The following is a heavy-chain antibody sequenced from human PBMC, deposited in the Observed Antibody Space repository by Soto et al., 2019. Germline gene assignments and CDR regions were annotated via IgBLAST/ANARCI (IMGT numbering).Heavy chain of an antibody. CDR2: INARNGNT. CDR3: ARAVAVPADFDY. Sequence: QVQLVQSGAEEKKPGASVKVSCKASGYTFTAYAMHWVRQAPGQRLEWMGWINARNGNTKYSQKFQGRVTITRDTSASTAYMELSSLRSEDTAVYYCARAVAVPADFDYWGQGTLVTVSS. V-gene: IGHV1-3*05. D-gene: IGHD6-19*01. J-gene: IGHJ4*02. CDR1: GYTFTAYA.